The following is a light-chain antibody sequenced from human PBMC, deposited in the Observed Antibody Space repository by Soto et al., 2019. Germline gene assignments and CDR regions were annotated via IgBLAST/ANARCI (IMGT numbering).Light chain of an antibody. Sequence: QPVLTQPPSVSGAPGQRVTISCTGSSSNIGAGYDVHWYQQLPGTAPKLLIYGNSNRPSGVPDRFSGSRSGTSASLAITGLQADDEADYYCQSYDSSLSGYVFGTGTKLTVL. CDR3: QSYDSSLSGYV. CDR2: GNS. V-gene: IGLV1-40*01. J-gene: IGLJ1*01. CDR1: SSNIGAGYD.